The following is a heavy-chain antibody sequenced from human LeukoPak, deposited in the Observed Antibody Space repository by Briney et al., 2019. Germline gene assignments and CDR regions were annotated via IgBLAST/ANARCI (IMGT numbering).Heavy chain of an antibody. V-gene: IGHV1-18*01. Sequence: ASVKVSCKASGYTFTSYGISWVRQAPGQGLEWMGWISAYNGNTNYAQKLQGRVTMTTDTSTSTAYMELRSLRSDDTAVYYCARGGYYDSSGYPWWFDPRGQGTLVTVSS. CDR2: ISAYNGNT. D-gene: IGHD3-22*01. J-gene: IGHJ5*02. CDR3: ARGGYYDSSGYPWWFDP. CDR1: GYTFTSYG.